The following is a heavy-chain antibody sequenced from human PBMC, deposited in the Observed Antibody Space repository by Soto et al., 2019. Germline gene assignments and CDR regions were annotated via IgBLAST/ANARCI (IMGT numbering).Heavy chain of an antibody. Sequence: GGSLRLSCATSGFTVSTNYMSWVRQAPGKGLEYVLVIYSSGSTYYADSVKGRFTISRDNSKNTLYLQMNSLRAEDTAVYYCARESYGGPFDSWGQGT. V-gene: IGHV3-53*01. CDR3: ARESYGGPFDS. J-gene: IGHJ4*02. CDR2: IYSSGST. D-gene: IGHD5-18*01. CDR1: GFTVSTNY.